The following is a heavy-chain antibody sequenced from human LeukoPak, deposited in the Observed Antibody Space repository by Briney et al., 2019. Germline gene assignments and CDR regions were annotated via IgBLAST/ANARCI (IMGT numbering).Heavy chain of an antibody. V-gene: IGHV1-18*01. J-gene: IGHJ4*02. D-gene: IGHD2-2*01. Sequence: ASVKVSCKASGYTFTSYGISWVRQAPGQGLEWMGWISAYNGNTNYAQELQGRVTMTTDTSTSTAYMELRSLRSDDTAVYYCARDDCSSTSCYLYYFDYWGQGTLVTVSS. CDR1: GYTFTSYG. CDR2: ISAYNGNT. CDR3: ARDDCSSTSCYLYYFDY.